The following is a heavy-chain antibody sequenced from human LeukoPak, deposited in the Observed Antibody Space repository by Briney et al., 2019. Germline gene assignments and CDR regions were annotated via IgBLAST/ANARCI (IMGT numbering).Heavy chain of an antibody. CDR3: AKADYYGSGSYPEYFQH. Sequence: GGSLRLSCAASGFTFDDYAMHWVRQAPGKGLEWVSGISWNSGSIGYADSVKGRFTISRDNAKNSLYLQMNSLRAEDTALYYCAKADYYGSGSYPEYFQHWGQGTLVTVSS. J-gene: IGHJ1*01. CDR2: ISWNSGSI. CDR1: GFTFDDYA. V-gene: IGHV3-9*01. D-gene: IGHD3-10*01.